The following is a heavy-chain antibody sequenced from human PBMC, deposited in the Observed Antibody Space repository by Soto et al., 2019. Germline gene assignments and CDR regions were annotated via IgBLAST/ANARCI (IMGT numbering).Heavy chain of an antibody. CDR2: ISPSSGET. V-gene: IGHV1-18*01. CDR3: ARDWHPRFDP. J-gene: IGHJ5*02. CDR1: GYSFSSYG. Sequence: QVQLVQSGPEVKKPGASVKVSCKASGYSFSSYGITWVRQAPGQGLEWMGWISPSSGETNYAQKFQGRVTVITDTSTTTTYLELRSLKSDDTAVYYCARDWHPRFDPWGPGTLVTVSS.